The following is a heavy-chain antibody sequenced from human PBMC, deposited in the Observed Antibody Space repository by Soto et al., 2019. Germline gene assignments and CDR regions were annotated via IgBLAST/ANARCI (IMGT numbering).Heavy chain of an antibody. Sequence: ASVKVSCKASGYTFTTFGISWVRQAPGQGLEWMGWIDPKNGNTKDAQKFQGRVTMTTDTSTSTAYMELRSLRSDDTAVYFCAKEYCDTSRCFWPDDWGQGSLVTVSS. J-gene: IGHJ4*02. V-gene: IGHV1-18*01. D-gene: IGHD2-2*01. CDR3: AKEYCDTSRCFWPDD. CDR2: IDPKNGNT. CDR1: GYTFTTFG.